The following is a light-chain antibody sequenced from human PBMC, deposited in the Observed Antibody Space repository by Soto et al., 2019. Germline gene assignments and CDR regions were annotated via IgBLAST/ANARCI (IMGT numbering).Light chain of an antibody. J-gene: IGKJ1*01. CDR2: DAS. CDR3: QHYNSYSEA. CDR1: QSVSSW. V-gene: IGKV1-5*01. Sequence: DIQMTQSPSTLSASFGDRVTITCRASQSVSSWFAWYQQKPGKDPNLLIYDASSLESGVPSRFSGSGSDTEFTLTIHSLQTDDFATYYCQHYNSYSEALGQGTKVDI.